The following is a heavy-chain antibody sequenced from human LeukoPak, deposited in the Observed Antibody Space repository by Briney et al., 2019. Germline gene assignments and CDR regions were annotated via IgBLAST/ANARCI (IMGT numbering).Heavy chain of an antibody. V-gene: IGHV4-4*07. Sequence: SSETPSLTCTVSGVSISSYYWNWIRQPAGKGLEWIGQIHVSGNTKLTPSLKSRVTMSLDTSTNEVSLILSSVTAADTAVYYCARERSTTVNTYYFDSWGQGTLVSVSS. J-gene: IGHJ4*02. CDR3: ARERSTTVNTYYFDS. CDR1: GVSISSYY. D-gene: IGHD4-17*01. CDR2: IHVSGNT.